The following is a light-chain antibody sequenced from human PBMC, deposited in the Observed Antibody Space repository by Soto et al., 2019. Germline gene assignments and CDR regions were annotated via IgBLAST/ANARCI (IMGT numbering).Light chain of an antibody. CDR1: QTIRNY. CDR2: GAS. V-gene: IGKV1-39*01. CDR3: QQSDTTPWT. Sequence: DIQMTQSPSSLSAFVGDRITITCRPSQTIRNYVNWYQQRPGKAPKFLIYGASTLQSGVPSRFSGRRSGTDFPLTIDSVQPEDFAIYVCQQSDTTPWTFGQGTKVEF. J-gene: IGKJ1*01.